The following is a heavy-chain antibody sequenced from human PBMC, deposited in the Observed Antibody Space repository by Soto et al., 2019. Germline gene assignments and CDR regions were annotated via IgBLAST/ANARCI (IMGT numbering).Heavy chain of an antibody. V-gene: IGHV3-21*01. Sequence: ESGGGLVKPGGSLRLSCAASGFTFSSYSMNWVRQAPGKGLEWVSSISSSSSYIYYADSVKGRFTISRDNAKNSLYLQMNSLRAEDTAVYYCARTSSGSYRGAPAFDIWGQGTMVTVSS. CDR3: ARTSSGSYRGAPAFDI. J-gene: IGHJ3*02. CDR2: ISSSSSYI. CDR1: GFTFSSYS. D-gene: IGHD1-26*01.